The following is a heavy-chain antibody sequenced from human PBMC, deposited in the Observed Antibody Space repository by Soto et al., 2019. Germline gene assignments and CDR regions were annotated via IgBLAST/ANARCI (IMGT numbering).Heavy chain of an antibody. CDR2: INAGSGNT. CDR1: GYTFTSYA. D-gene: IGHD6-6*01. J-gene: IGHJ6*02. CDR3: ARDGGAARLYYYGMDV. Sequence: ASVKVSCKASGYTFTSYAMHWVRQAPGQRLEWMGWINAGSGNTKYSQKFQGRVTITRDTSASTAYMELSSLRSEDTAVYYCARDGGAARLYYYGMDVWGQGTTVTVSS. V-gene: IGHV1-3*01.